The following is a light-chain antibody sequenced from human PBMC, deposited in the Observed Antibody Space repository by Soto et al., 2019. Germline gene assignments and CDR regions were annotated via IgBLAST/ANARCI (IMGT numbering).Light chain of an antibody. CDR1: SSDVGGYNY. V-gene: IGLV2-11*01. CDR3: SSFTSRFTFNYV. Sequence: QSALTQPRSVSGSPGQSVTISCTGTSSDVGGYNYVSWYQQHPGKAPKLMIYDVSKRPSGVPDRFSGSKSGNTASLTISGLQAEDDADYYCSSFTSRFTFNYVFGTGTKVTVL. CDR2: DVS. J-gene: IGLJ1*01.